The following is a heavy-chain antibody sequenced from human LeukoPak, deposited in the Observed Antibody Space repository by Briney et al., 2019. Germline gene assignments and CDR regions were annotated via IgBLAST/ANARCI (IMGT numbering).Heavy chain of an antibody. D-gene: IGHD3-22*01. CDR2: ISSSSSTI. Sequence: GGSLRLSCAASGLTISSYSMNWVRQAPGKGLQWVSYISSSSSTIYYADSVKGRFTISRDNAKNSLYLQMNSLRAEDTAVYYCARDSTHYYDSSGDFDYWGQGTLVTVSS. V-gene: IGHV3-48*01. CDR3: ARDSTHYYDSSGDFDY. J-gene: IGHJ4*02. CDR1: GLTISSYS.